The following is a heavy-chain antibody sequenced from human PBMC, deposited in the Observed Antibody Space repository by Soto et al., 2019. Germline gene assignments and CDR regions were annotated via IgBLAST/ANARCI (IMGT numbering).Heavy chain of an antibody. V-gene: IGHV3-30*18. CDR1: GFTFSSYG. Sequence: GSLRLSCAASGFTFSSYGMHWVRQAPGKGLEWVAVISYDGSNKYYADSVKGRFTISRDNSKNTLYLQMNSLRAEDTAVYYCAKDGDSSGFFDYWGQGTLVTVSS. CDR2: ISYDGSNK. J-gene: IGHJ4*02. D-gene: IGHD3-22*01. CDR3: AKDGDSSGFFDY.